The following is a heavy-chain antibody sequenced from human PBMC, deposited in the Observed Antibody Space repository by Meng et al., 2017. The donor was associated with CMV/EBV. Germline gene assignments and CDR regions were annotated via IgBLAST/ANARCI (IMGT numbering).Heavy chain of an antibody. V-gene: IGHV3-30*02. CDR3: AKDSGYDSSLYYYYYYGMDV. J-gene: IGHJ6*02. Sequence: GESLKISCAASGFTFSSYGMHWVRQAPGKGLEWVAFIRHDGSNKYYADSVKGRFTISRDNSKNTLYLQMNSLRAEDTAVYYCAKDSGYDSSLYYYYYYGMDVWGQGTTVTVSS. CDR1: GFTFSSYG. CDR2: IRHDGSNK. D-gene: IGHD5-12*01.